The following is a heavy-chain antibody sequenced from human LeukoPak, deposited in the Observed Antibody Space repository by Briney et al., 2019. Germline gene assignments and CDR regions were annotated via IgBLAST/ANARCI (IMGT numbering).Heavy chain of an antibody. CDR3: AGSSIAVAGDWSDYYYYYGMDV. CDR1: GGTFSSYA. V-gene: IGHV1-69*13. CDR2: IIPIFGTA. D-gene: IGHD6-19*01. Sequence: GASVKVSCKASGGTFSSYAISWVRQAPGQGLEWMGGIIPIFGTANYAQKFQGRVTITADESTSTAYMELSSLRSEDTAVYYCAGSSIAVAGDWSDYYYYYGMDVWGQGTTVTVSS. J-gene: IGHJ6*02.